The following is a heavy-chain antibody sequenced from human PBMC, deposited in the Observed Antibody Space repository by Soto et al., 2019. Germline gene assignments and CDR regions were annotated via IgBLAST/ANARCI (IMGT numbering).Heavy chain of an antibody. D-gene: IGHD3-3*01. V-gene: IGHV3-30*18. CDR3: TKRRNVLRFLEWSSGMEV. CDR2: ISDDGSNK. CDR1: GFTFSNYG. Sequence: GGSLRLSCAASGFTFSNYGMHWVRQAPGKGLEWVAFISDDGSNKYYADSMKGRFTMSRDNSKSTLYLQMSSLRVGDTAVYYCTKRRNVLRFLEWSSGMEVWGQGTTVTVSS. J-gene: IGHJ6*02.